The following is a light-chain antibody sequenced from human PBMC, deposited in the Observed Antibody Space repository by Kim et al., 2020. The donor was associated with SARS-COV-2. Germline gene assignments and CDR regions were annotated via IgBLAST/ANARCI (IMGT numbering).Light chain of an antibody. Sequence: SPGERATLSCRASQSVSSYLAWYQQKPGQAPRLLIYDASNRATGIPARFSGSGSGTDFTLTISSLEPKDFAVYYCQQRSNWPPLTFGQGTRLEIK. J-gene: IGKJ5*01. CDR2: DAS. CDR3: QQRSNWPPLT. CDR1: QSVSSY. V-gene: IGKV3-11*01.